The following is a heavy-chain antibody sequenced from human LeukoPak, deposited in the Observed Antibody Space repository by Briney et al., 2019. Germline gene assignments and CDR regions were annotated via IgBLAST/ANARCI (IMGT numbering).Heavy chain of an antibody. D-gene: IGHD3-22*01. CDR3: ARAGQGYYDSSGQLGNPVASYYYYYYGMDV. V-gene: IGHV1-69*04. CDR2: IIPILGIA. Sequence: GASVKVSCKASGGTFSSYAISWVRQAPGQGLEWMGRIIPILGIANYAQKFQGRVTITADKSTSTAYMELSRLRSDDTAVYYCARAGQGYYDSSGQLGNPVASYYYYYYGMDVWGQGTTVTVSS. CDR1: GGTFSSYA. J-gene: IGHJ6*02.